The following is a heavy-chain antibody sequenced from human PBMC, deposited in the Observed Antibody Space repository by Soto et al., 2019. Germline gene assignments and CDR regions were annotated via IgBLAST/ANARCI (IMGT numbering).Heavy chain of an antibody. CDR2: MNPNSGNT. Sequence: QVQLVQSGAEVKKPGASVKVSCKASGYTFTSYNINWVRQATGQGLEWMGWMNPNSGNTGYAQKFQVRVTMTRDTYISTAYMDRSSLRSEDTTVYYCAGPGNKQWGQGTLVTVSS. CDR3: AGPGNKQ. CDR1: GYTFTSYN. J-gene: IGHJ4*02. V-gene: IGHV1-8*01.